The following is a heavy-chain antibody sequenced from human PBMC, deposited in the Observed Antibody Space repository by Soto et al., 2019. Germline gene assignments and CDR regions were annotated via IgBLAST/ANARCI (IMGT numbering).Heavy chain of an antibody. D-gene: IGHD3-3*01. CDR3: AKGVPYDFWSGYPRGVEGNWFDP. V-gene: IGHV3-33*06. Sequence: QVQLVESGGGVVQPGRSLRLSCAASGFTFSSYGMHWVRQAPGKGLEWVAVIWYDGSNKYYADSVKGRFTISRDNSKKPLSLQLTRMRAEDTAVYYCAKGVPYDFWSGYPRGVEGNWFDPWGQGTLVTVSS. CDR1: GFTFSSYG. CDR2: IWYDGSNK. J-gene: IGHJ5*02.